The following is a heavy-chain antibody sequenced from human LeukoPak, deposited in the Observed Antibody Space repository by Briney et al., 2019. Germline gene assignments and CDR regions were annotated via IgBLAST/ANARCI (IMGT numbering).Heavy chain of an antibody. CDR1: GDSFSSNSAA. CDR2: TYYRSKWYN. Sequence: SQTLSLTCAISGDSFSSNSAAWNWISQSPPRGLGGLGRTYYRSKWYNDYAVSVKGRITISADTSKNQFSLQLNSVTPEDTAVYYCARSISGLGDWGQGTLVTVSS. V-gene: IGHV6-1*01. CDR3: ARSISGLGD. J-gene: IGHJ4*02. D-gene: IGHD3-10*01.